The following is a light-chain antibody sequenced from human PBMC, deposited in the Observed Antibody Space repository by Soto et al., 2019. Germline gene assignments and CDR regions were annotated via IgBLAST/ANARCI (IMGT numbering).Light chain of an antibody. V-gene: IGKV1-39*01. CDR2: AAS. CDR1: QSISSY. J-gene: IGKJ1*01. CDR3: RQSYSIPWT. Sequence: DIQMTQSPSSLSASVGDRVTITCRASQSISSYLNWYQQKPGKAPKLLIYAASSLQSWVQSRFSGSGSATYFTLTISSLQPEGFATYYCRQSYSIPWTVRQGTNVEIK.